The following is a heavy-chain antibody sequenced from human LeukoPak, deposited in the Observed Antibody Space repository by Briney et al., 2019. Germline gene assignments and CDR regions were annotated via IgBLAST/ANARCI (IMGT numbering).Heavy chain of an antibody. CDR2: IWFDGSNI. J-gene: IGHJ4*02. CDR1: GFTFSGYG. V-gene: IGHV3-33*08. CDR3: ARDSLPMAVTGPFDH. Sequence: GGSLRLSCAASGFTFSGYGMHWVRQAPGKGLEWVTSIWFDGSNIHYADSVKGRVTISRDNSKSALYLQMNSLRAEDTAIYYCARDSLPMAVTGPFDHWGQGALVTVSS. D-gene: IGHD6-19*01.